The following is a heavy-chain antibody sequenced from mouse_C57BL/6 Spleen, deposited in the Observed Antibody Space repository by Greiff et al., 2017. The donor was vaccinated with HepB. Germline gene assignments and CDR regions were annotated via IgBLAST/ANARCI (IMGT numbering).Heavy chain of an antibody. CDR2: IDPSDSYT. J-gene: IGHJ2*01. CDR1: GYTFTSYW. Sequence: QVQLQQSGAELVRPGTSVKLSCKASGYTFTSYWMHWVKQRPGQGLEWIGVIDPSDSYTNYNQKFKGKATLTVDTSSSTAYMQLSSLTSEDSAVYSCARNYSNYPYYFDYWGQGTTLTVSS. D-gene: IGHD2-5*01. V-gene: IGHV1-59*01. CDR3: ARNYSNYPYYFDY.